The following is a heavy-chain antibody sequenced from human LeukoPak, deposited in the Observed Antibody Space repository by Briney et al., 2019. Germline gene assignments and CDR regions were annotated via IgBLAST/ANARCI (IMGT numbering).Heavy chain of an antibody. Sequence: SETLSLTCTVSGGSISSYYWSWIRQPPGKGLEWIGYIYYSGSTNYNPSLKSRVTISVDTSKNQFSLKLSSVTAADTAAYYCASLVDTAMSYWGQGTLVTVSS. J-gene: IGHJ4*02. CDR3: ASLVDTAMSY. V-gene: IGHV4-59*08. CDR2: IYYSGST. CDR1: GGSISSYY. D-gene: IGHD5-18*01.